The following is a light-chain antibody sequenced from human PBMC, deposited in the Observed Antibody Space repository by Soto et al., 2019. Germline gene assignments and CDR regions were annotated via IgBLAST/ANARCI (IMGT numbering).Light chain of an antibody. CDR3: QQRSNWWT. V-gene: IGKV3-11*01. Sequence: EIVLTQSPATLSLSPGERATLSYRASQSVSSYLGWYQQKPGQAPRLLIYDASNRATGVPARFSGSGSGTDFTLTISSLEPEDFAVYYCQQRSNWWTFDQGTKVDIK. CDR1: QSVSSY. CDR2: DAS. J-gene: IGKJ1*01.